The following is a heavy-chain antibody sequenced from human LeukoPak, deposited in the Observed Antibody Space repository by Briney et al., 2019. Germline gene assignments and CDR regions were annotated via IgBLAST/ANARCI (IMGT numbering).Heavy chain of an antibody. J-gene: IGHJ3*01. Sequence: SGTLSLTCAVSGGSISSNNWWSWVRQPPGKGLEWIGEIYHSGSTDYNPSLESRVTISVDKSQNQFSLKLSSVTAADTAVYYCARGFYGSGSYSSPGFHAFDVWGQGTMVAVSS. D-gene: IGHD3-10*01. CDR3: ARGFYGSGSYSSPGFHAFDV. CDR2: IYHSGST. V-gene: IGHV4-4*02. CDR1: GGSISSNNW.